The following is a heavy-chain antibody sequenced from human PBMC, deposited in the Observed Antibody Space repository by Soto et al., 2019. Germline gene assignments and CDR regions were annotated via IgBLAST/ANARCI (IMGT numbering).Heavy chain of an antibody. V-gene: IGHV1-58*01. CDR3: AAEPIWGAVGGTWGGY. Sequence: QMQLVQSGPEVKKPGTSVKVSCKASGFTFTSSAVQWVRQARGQRLEWIGWIVVGSGNTNYAQKFQERVTITRDMSTSRAYMGLSSLRSEDTAVYYCAAEPIWGAVGGTWGGYWGQGTLVTVSS. J-gene: IGHJ4*02. D-gene: IGHD7-27*01. CDR1: GFTFTSSA. CDR2: IVVGSGNT.